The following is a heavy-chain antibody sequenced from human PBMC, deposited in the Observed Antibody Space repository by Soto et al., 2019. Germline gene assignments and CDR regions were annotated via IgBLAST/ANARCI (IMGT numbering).Heavy chain of an antibody. CDR3: AKGPVGSGIYYYYGMDV. J-gene: IGHJ6*02. CDR2: IWYDGSNK. Sequence: QPGGSLRLSCAASGFTFSSYGMHWVRQAPGKGLEWVAVIWYDGSNKYYADSVKGRFTISRDNSKNTLYLQMNSLRAEDTAVYYCAKGPVGSGIYYYYGMDVWGQGTTVTVSS. D-gene: IGHD6-19*01. CDR1: GFTFSSYG. V-gene: IGHV3-33*06.